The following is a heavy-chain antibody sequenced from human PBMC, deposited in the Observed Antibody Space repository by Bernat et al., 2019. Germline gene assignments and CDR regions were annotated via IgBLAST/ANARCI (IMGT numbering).Heavy chain of an antibody. V-gene: IGHV3-74*01. Sequence: EVQLVESGGGLVQPGGSPRLSCAASGFAFSTYWMHWVRQAPGKGLVWVSRINSDGSSTSYADPVKGRFTISRDNAKNTLYLQMNSLRAEDTAVYYCVRDYGYSDKSWGQGTMVTVAS. CDR1: GFAFSTYW. CDR2: INSDGSST. CDR3: VRDYGYSDKS. J-gene: IGHJ3*01. D-gene: IGHD6-13*01.